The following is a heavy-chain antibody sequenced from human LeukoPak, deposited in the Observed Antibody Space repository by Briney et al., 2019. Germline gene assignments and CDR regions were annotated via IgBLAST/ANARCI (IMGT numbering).Heavy chain of an antibody. CDR1: GFTLDGYG. V-gene: IGHV3-20*01. Sequence: GGSLRLSCAASGFTLDGYGMSWVRLAPGKGLEWVSHINWNGGATDYADSVKGRFTISRDTAKNSLYLQMNTLTAEDTALYHCARDGSSGYYTDYWGQGTLVTVSS. J-gene: IGHJ4*02. CDR2: INWNGGAT. D-gene: IGHD3-3*01. CDR3: ARDGSSGYYTDY.